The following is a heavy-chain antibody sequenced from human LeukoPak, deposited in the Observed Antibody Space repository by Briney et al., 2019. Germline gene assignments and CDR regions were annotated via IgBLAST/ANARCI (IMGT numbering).Heavy chain of an antibody. Sequence: GGSLRLSCAASGFTFSSYDMHWVRQATGKGLEWVSAIGTAGDTYYPGSVKGRFTVSRENAKNPLYLQMNSLRAGDTAVYYCARASGYSGYDPSYYFDYWGQGTLVTVSS. J-gene: IGHJ4*02. CDR3: ARASGYSGYDPSYYFDY. CDR2: IGTAGDT. CDR1: GFTFSSYD. V-gene: IGHV3-13*01. D-gene: IGHD5-12*01.